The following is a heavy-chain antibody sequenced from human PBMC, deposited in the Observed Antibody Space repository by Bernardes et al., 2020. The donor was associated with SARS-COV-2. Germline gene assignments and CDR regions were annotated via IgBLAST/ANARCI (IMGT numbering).Heavy chain of an antibody. Sequence: GGSLRLSCAASGFTFRYYAMSWVRQAPGKGLEWVSTILENGDSTYYADSVKGRFTISRDNSKDTLYLHMNSLRVEDTAVYYCARSLNGSGYFDYWGQGTLVTVSS. CDR2: ILENGDST. CDR3: ARSLNGSGYFDY. CDR1: GFTFRYYA. D-gene: IGHD3-10*01. V-gene: IGHV3-23*01. J-gene: IGHJ4*02.